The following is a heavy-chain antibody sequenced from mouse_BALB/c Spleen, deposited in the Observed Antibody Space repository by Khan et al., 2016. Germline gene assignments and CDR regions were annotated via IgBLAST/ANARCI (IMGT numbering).Heavy chain of an antibody. CDR2: INTYSGES. J-gene: IGHJ1*01. D-gene: IGHD1-1*01. Sequence: IQLVQSGPELKKPGKTVKISCKASGYTFTNYGMNWVKQAPGKGLKWMGWINTYSGESTYADAFKGRFASSLETSANTAYLQLNNLKNEEKATYFCARYRYYYGSSRYFDVWGAGTTVTVSS. V-gene: IGHV9-1*02. CDR3: ARYRYYYGSSRYFDV. CDR1: GYTFTNYG.